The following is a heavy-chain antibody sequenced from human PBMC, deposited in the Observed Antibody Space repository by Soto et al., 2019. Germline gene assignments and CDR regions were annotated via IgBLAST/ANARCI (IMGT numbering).Heavy chain of an antibody. CDR2: INPNSGGT. J-gene: IGHJ6*02. D-gene: IGHD3-9*01. CDR3: ANYCRIYDILTGQKGYYYGLDV. CDR1: GYTFTSYY. V-gene: IGHV1-2*02. Sequence: ASVKVSCKASGYTFTSYYMHWVRQAPGRGLVWMGWINPNSGGTNYAQKFQGRVTMTRDTSISTAYMELSRLRSDDTAVYYCANYCRIYDILTGQKGYYYGLDVWGRGTTGPVS.